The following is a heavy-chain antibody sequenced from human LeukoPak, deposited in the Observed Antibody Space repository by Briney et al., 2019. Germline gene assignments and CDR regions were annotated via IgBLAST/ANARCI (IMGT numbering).Heavy chain of an antibody. CDR1: GFTFSRYS. D-gene: IGHD5-12*01. CDR3: ARDLPRSGYDYHWFDP. J-gene: IGHJ5*02. CDR2: ISSSSSYI. Sequence: PGVSLRLSCAASGFTFSRYSMNWVRQAPGKGLEGVSSISSSSSYIYYADSVKGRFTISRDNAKNSLYLQMNSLRAEDTAVYYCARDLPRSGYDYHWFDPWGQGTLVTVSS. V-gene: IGHV3-21*01.